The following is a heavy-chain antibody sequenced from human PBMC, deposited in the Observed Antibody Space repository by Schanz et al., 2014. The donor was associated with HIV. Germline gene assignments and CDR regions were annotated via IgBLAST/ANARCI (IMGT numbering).Heavy chain of an antibody. CDR3: AKMARSVAANTNFDY. V-gene: IGHV3-23*01. CDR2: ISGSGVST. D-gene: IGHD6-19*01. J-gene: IGHJ4*02. CDR1: GFSFDTFG. Sequence: EVQLLDSGGGLVQPGGSLRLSCVASGFSFDTFGIHWVRQAPGKGLEWVSSISGSGVSTFYAGSVKGRFAISRDKSKNTLYLQMNSLRVEDTAVYYCAKMARSVAANTNFDYWGQGTLVTVSS.